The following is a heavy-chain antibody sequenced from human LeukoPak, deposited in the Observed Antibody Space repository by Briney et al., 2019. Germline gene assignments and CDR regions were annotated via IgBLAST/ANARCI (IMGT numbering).Heavy chain of an antibody. CDR3: ANLYYYDSSGYYGPGTT. Sequence: PGGTLRLSCAASGFTFSSYGMSWVRQAPGKGLEWVSAISGSGGSTYYADSVKGRFTISRDNSKNTLYLQMNSLRAEDTAVYYCANLYYYDSSGYYGPGTTWGQGTLVTVSS. J-gene: IGHJ4*02. CDR1: GFTFSSYG. D-gene: IGHD3-22*01. CDR2: ISGSGGST. V-gene: IGHV3-23*01.